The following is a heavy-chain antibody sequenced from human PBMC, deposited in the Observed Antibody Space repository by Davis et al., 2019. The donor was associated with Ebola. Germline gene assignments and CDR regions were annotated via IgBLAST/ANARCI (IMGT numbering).Heavy chain of an antibody. J-gene: IGHJ6*02. Sequence: GESLKISCAASGFTFSSYSMNWVRQAPGKGLEWVSSISSSSSYIYYADSVKGRFTISRDNAKNSLYLQMNSLRAEDTAVYYCARDGQAMVQGVINSYYGMDVWGQGTTVTVSS. CDR2: ISSSSSYI. V-gene: IGHV3-21*01. CDR1: GFTFSSYS. CDR3: ARDGQAMVQGVINSYYGMDV. D-gene: IGHD3-10*01.